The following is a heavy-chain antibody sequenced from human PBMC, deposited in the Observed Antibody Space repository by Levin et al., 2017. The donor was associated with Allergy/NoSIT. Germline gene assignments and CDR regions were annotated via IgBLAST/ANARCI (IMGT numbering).Heavy chain of an antibody. Sequence: GESLKISCAASGFTFSSHSMNWVRQAPGRGLEWVSSITSSSSYIYYADSVKGRFTISRDNAKNSLYLQMNSLRAEDTAVYYCARVGDLGYSYGYFYFDNWGRGTLVTVSS. J-gene: IGHJ4*02. D-gene: IGHD5-18*01. CDR3: ARVGDLGYSYGYFYFDN. CDR2: ITSSSSYI. CDR1: GFTFSSHS. V-gene: IGHV3-21*01.